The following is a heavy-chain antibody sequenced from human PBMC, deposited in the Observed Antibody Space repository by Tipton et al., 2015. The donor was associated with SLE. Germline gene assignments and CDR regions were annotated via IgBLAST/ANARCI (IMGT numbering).Heavy chain of an antibody. Sequence: SLRLSCAVSGFSVSGNHVTWVRQAPGKGLELISDSNYVGNTYYADSVKGRFTISRDNSKNTLYLQMSSLRAEDTAGYYCGRAPPGYGGFDSWGQGTLVTVSS. V-gene: IGHV3-53*01. CDR1: GFSVSGNH. J-gene: IGHJ4*02. CDR3: GRAPPGYGGFDS. D-gene: IGHD4-23*01. CDR2: SNYVGNT.